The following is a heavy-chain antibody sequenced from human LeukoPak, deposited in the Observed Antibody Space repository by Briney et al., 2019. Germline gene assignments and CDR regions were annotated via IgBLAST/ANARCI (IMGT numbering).Heavy chain of an antibody. V-gene: IGHV3-21*01. CDR3: TRDPGRCTSTSCYPDY. Sequence: GGSLRLSCAASGFDFSTYTMNWFRQAPGKGLEWVSSISSSSSYIYYADSVKGRFTISRDNAKNSMYLQMNSLRAEDTAVYYCTRDPGRCTSTSCYPDYWGQGTLVTVSS. D-gene: IGHD2-2*01. J-gene: IGHJ4*02. CDR2: ISSSSSYI. CDR1: GFDFSTYT.